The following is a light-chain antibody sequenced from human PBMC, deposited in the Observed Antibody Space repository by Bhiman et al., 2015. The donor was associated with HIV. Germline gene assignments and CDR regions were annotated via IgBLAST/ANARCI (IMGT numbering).Light chain of an antibody. V-gene: IGLV1-40*01. CDR1: SSNIGAGYH. CDR3: SSYTSSSTAYV. Sequence: QSVLTQPPSMSGAPGQRVTISCTGSSSNIGAGYHVHWYQHLSGAAPKLLIYGNNNRPSGVSNRFSGSKSGNTASLTISGLQAEDEADYYCSSYTSSSTAYVFGTGTKVTVL. J-gene: IGLJ1*01. CDR2: GNN.